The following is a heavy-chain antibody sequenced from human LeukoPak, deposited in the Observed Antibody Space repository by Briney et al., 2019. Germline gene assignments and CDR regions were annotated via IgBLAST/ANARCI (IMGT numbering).Heavy chain of an antibody. Sequence: PSETLSLTCTVSGDSISSGDYYWRWIRQPAGKGLEWIGRIYTSGSTNYNPSLKSRVTMSVDTSKNQFSLKLSSVTAADTAVYYCARLHYGGNYGYYYYYMDVWGKGTTVTISS. CDR3: ARLHYGGNYGYYYYYMDV. V-gene: IGHV4-61*02. D-gene: IGHD4-23*01. CDR2: IYTSGST. J-gene: IGHJ6*03. CDR1: GDSISSGDYY.